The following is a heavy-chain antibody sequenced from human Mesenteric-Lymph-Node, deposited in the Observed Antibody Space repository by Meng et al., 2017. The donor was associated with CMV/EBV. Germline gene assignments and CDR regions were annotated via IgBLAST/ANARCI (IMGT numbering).Heavy chain of an antibody. D-gene: IGHD1-14*01. CDR1: GLTVSNNY. CDR3: TSHTHYAGNPPGTHNC. Sequence: GESLKISCAASGLTVSNNYMNWVRPSPGKGMEWVAVHYADWSTFGAYTVYADSVRGRFTISRDKSRNTLYLQMDSLRAEDTAMYYCTSHTHYAGNPPGTHNCWGQGTLVTVSS. CDR2: HYADWST. J-gene: IGHJ4*02. V-gene: IGHV3-53*01.